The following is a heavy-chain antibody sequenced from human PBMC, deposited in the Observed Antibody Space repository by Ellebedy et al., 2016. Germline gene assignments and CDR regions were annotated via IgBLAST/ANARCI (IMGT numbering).Heavy chain of an antibody. CDR1: GFIVSNNY. V-gene: IGHV3-53*01. J-gene: IGHJ3*02. CDR3: ANRGGGIYAFDI. D-gene: IGHD3-16*02. Sequence: GGSLRLXXAASGFIVSNNYMTWVRQAPGKGLEWVSILDSCGRIWYADSVKGRFTISRDNSKNTLYLQMNSLRAEDTAVYYCANRGGGIYAFDIWGQGTMVTVSS. CDR2: LDSCGRI.